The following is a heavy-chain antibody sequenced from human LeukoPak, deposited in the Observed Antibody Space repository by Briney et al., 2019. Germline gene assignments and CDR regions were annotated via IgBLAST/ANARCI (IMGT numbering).Heavy chain of an antibody. CDR2: IIPILGIA. J-gene: IGHJ4*02. CDR3: ARDLGYCSSTSCPDY. Sequence: ASVKVSCKASGGTFSSYAISWVRQAPGQGLEWMGRIIPILGIANYAQKFQGRVTITADKSTSTAYMELSSLRSDDTAVYYCARDLGYCSSTSCPDYWGQGTLVTVSS. CDR1: GGTFSSYA. V-gene: IGHV1-69*04. D-gene: IGHD2-2*03.